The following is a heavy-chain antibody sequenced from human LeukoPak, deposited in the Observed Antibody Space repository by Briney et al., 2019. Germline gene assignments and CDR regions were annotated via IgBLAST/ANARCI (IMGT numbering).Heavy chain of an antibody. J-gene: IGHJ4*02. V-gene: IGHV4-34*01. CDR2: INHSGST. D-gene: IGHD1-14*01. CDR3: ARLGVAFRIIDY. CDR1: GGSFSGYY. Sequence: SETLSLTCAVYGGSFSGYYWSWIRQPPGKGLEWIGEINHSGSTNYNPSLKSRVTISVDTSKNQFSLKLSSVTAADTAVYYCARLGVAFRIIDYWGQGTLVTVSS.